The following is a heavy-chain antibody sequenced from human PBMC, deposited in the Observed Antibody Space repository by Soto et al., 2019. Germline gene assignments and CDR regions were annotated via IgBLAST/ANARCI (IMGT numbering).Heavy chain of an antibody. J-gene: IGHJ4*02. D-gene: IGHD3-10*01. V-gene: IGHV4-39*01. CDR3: ARTAMVRGVRRHFDY. Sequence: SETLSLTCTVSGGSISSSSYYWGWIRQPPWKGLEWIGSIYYSGSTYYNPSLKSRVTISVDTSKNQFSLKLSSVTAADTAVYYCARTAMVRGVRRHFDYWGQGXLVTVYS. CDR2: IYYSGST. CDR1: GGSISSSSYY.